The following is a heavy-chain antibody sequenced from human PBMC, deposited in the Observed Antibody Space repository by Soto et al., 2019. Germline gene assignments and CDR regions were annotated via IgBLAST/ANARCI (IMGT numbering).Heavy chain of an antibody. D-gene: IGHD3-10*02. V-gene: IGHV4-38-2*01. Sequence: SETLSLTCDVSGYSISSGYHWGWNRQPPGKGLEWIGSIYHSGTSYYNPSLMSRVSISVDTSKNQFSLKVTSVTAADTAVYYCARAAYDRADYWGQGTQVTVSS. CDR3: ARAAYDRADY. CDR1: GYSISSGYH. J-gene: IGHJ4*02. CDR2: IYHSGTS.